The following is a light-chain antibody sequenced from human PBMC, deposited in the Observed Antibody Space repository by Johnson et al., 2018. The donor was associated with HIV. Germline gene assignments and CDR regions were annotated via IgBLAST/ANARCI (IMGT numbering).Light chain of an antibody. Sequence: QSVLTQPPSVSAAPGQKVTISCSGSSCDIGNNYVSWHQQLPGTAPKLLIYDNNKRPSGIPDRFSGSKSGTSATLGITGLQTGDEADYYCGTWDSSLSAFYVFGTGTKVPVL. CDR3: GTWDSSLSAFYV. V-gene: IGLV1-51*01. J-gene: IGLJ1*01. CDR1: SCDIGNNY. CDR2: DNN.